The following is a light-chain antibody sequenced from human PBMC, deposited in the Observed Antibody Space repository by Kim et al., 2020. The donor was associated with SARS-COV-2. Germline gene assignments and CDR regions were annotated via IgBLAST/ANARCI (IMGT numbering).Light chain of an antibody. Sequence: EIVLTQSPGTLSLSPGERATLSCRASQSVSSSYLAWYQQKPGQAPRLLIYGASSRATGIPDRFSGSGSGTDFTLTISRLEPEDFAVYYCQQYGSSPQPYTFGQGTKLEI. CDR3: QQYGSSPQPYT. J-gene: IGKJ2*01. CDR1: QSVSSSY. V-gene: IGKV3-20*01. CDR2: GAS.